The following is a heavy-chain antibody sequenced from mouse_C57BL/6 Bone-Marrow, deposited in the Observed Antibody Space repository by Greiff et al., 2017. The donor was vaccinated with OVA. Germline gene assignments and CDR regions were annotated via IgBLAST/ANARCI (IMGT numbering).Heavy chain of an antibody. J-gene: IGHJ2*01. V-gene: IGHV1-15*01. CDR1: GYTFTDYE. CDR2: IDPETGGT. D-gene: IGHD2-3*01. Sequence: VKLVESGAELVRPGASVTLSCKASGYTFTDYEMHWVKQTPVHGLEWIGAIDPETGGTAYNQKFKGKAILTADKSSSTAYMELRSLTSEDSAVYYCTRGWGCLDYWGQGTTLTVSS. CDR3: TRGWGCLDY.